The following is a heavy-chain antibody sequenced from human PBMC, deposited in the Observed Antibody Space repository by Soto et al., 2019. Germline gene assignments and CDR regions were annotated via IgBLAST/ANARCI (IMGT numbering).Heavy chain of an antibody. CDR3: VRDSPIGSTFSGYDGIDY. CDR2: INPTSSTT. Sequence: ASVKVSCKASEYTFTTYSLHWVRQAPGQGLEWMGIINPTSSTTSDAQKFQGRVTITRDISTSTAYMELSSLRSEDTAVYYCVRDSPIGSTFSGYDGIDYWGQGT. V-gene: IGHV1-46*01. D-gene: IGHD5-12*01. CDR1: EYTFTTYS. J-gene: IGHJ4*02.